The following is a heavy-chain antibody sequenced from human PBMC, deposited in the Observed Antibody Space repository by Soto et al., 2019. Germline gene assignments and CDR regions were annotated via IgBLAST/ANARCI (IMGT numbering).Heavy chain of an antibody. Sequence: GESLKMSCDGSGYSFTIYCIGLVLQMPGKGLDWMWIIYPGDSDAIYSPSLQFQVTISADKSLITAYLQWSSLKASDTAMYYCARLPKYDSWGYGMDVWGQGTTVTVAS. D-gene: IGHD3-22*01. CDR3: ARLPKYDSWGYGMDV. CDR2: IYPGDSDA. J-gene: IGHJ6*02. V-gene: IGHV5-51*01. CDR1: GYSFTIYC.